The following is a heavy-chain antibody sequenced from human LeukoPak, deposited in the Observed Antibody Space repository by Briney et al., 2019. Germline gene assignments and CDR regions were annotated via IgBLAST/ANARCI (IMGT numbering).Heavy chain of an antibody. V-gene: IGHV4-59*01. J-gene: IGHJ5*02. Sequence: PSETLSLTCTVSGGSISSYYWNWLRQPPGKGLEWIGYIYYSGSTNYNPSLKSRVTISVDTSKNQFSLRLSSVTAADTAVYYCARGGDYFGSGTYYAFDPWGQGTLVTVSS. CDR3: ARGGDYFGSGTYYAFDP. D-gene: IGHD3-10*01. CDR2: IYYSGST. CDR1: GGSISSYY.